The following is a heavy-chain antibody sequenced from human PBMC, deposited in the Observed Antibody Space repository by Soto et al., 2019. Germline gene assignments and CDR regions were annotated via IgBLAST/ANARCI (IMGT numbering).Heavy chain of an antibody. V-gene: IGHV1-8*02. Sequence: QVQLVQSGAEVKKPGASVKVSCRASGYTFQTYDIVWVRQATGQGLEWLGWMTPNSGGTVYAQNFQGGVVMSRDTCISSAYIEMISLGSDHTALYFCATHQYQQHFANCGQGTLVTVSS. J-gene: IGHJ4*02. CDR3: ATHQYQQHFAN. D-gene: IGHD2-2*01. CDR1: GYTFQTYD. CDR2: MTPNSGGT.